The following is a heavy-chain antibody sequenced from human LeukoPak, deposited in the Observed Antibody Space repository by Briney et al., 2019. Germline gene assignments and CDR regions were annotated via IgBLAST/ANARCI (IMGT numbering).Heavy chain of an antibody. CDR1: GYTFRGYE. CDR2: IHSNSGKT. Sequence: GASVKVSCKASGYTFRGYEINWVRQAPGQGLEWVGWIHSNSGKTGYAQKFQGRVTMTRDTSTETAFMELSSLKFDDTAIFYCARGHYGGNRYFDIWGQGTLVTVSS. J-gene: IGHJ4*02. V-gene: IGHV1-8*01. CDR3: ARGHYGGNRYFDI. D-gene: IGHD4-23*01.